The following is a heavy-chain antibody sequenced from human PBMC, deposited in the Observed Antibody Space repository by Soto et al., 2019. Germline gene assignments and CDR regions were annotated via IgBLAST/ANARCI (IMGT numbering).Heavy chain of an antibody. D-gene: IGHD2-2*01. Sequence: ASVKVSCKASGYTFTGYYMHWVRQAPGQGLEWMGWINPNSGGTNYAQKFQGWVTMTRDTSISTAYMELSRLRSDDTAVYYCASSYCSSTSCHGGGWSDPWGQGTLVTVSS. CDR1: GYTFTGYY. V-gene: IGHV1-2*04. CDR3: ASSYCSSTSCHGGGWSDP. CDR2: INPNSGGT. J-gene: IGHJ5*02.